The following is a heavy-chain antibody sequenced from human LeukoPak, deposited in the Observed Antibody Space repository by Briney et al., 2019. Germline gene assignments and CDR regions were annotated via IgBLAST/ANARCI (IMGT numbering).Heavy chain of an antibody. J-gene: IGHJ2*01. CDR2: ISSNGGSI. CDR1: GFTFSDYA. CDR3: ARDTCGCGSGWHLYWYFDL. V-gene: IGHV3-64*01. D-gene: IGHD6-19*01. Sequence: GGSLRLSCAASGFTFSDYAMHWVRQAPGKELEYVSAISSNGGSIHYANSVKGRITISRDNSKNTLYLQMDSLRAEDMAVYYCARDTCGCGSGWHLYWYFDLWGRGTLVTVSS.